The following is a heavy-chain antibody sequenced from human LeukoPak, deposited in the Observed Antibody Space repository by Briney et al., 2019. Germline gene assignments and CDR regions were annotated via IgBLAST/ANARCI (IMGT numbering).Heavy chain of an antibody. V-gene: IGHV3-23*01. CDR1: GFTFSSYG. D-gene: IGHD2-15*01. CDR3: AKLVGYCSGGSCYSPY. J-gene: IGHJ4*02. CDR2: ISGSGGST. Sequence: GGSLRLSCAASGFTFSSYGMHWVRQAPGEGLEWVSAISGSGGSTYYADSVKGRFTISRDNSKNTLYLQMNRLRADDTAVYYCAKLVGYCSGGSCYSPYWGQGTLVTVSS.